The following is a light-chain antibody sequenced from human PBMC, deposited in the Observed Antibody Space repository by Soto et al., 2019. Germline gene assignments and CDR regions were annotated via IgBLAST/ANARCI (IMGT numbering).Light chain of an antibody. CDR3: SSYTSSSTSVV. CDR1: SSDVGGYNY. Sequence: QSVLTQPASVSRSPGQSITICCTGTSSDVGGYNYVSWYQQHPGKAPKLMIYEVSNRPSGVSNRFSGSKSGNTASLTISGLQAEDEADYYCSSYTSSSTSVVFGGGTKLTVL. V-gene: IGLV2-14*01. J-gene: IGLJ2*01. CDR2: EVS.